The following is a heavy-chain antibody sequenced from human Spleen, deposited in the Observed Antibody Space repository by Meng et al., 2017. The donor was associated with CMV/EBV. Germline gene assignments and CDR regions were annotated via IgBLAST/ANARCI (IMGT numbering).Heavy chain of an antibody. CDR3: ARRGFSTGWYPFDY. J-gene: IGHJ4*01. V-gene: IGHV1-8*03. D-gene: IGHD2-2*01. CDR1: GYTFNSHD. Sequence: ASVKVSCKASGYTFNSHDINWVRQAPGHGLEWMGWMDPSSGKTGYAQKFQGRVTITWSTSIATAYMELTGLTSEDTAFYYCARRGFSTGWYPFDYWGHGTLVTVSS. CDR2: MDPSSGKT.